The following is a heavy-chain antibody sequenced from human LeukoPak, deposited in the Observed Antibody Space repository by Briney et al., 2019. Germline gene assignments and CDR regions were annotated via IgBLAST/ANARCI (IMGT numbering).Heavy chain of an antibody. CDR3: ARGSEYYYDSSSVDY. J-gene: IGHJ4*02. V-gene: IGHV3-21*01. CDR1: GFTLSSYT. D-gene: IGHD3-22*01. CDR2: ISRSTTYI. Sequence: GGSLRLSCVASGFTLSSYTLNWVRQAPGKRLEWVSSISRSTTYIHYADSVKGRFTISRDNAKNSLYLQMNSLRAEDTAVYYCARGSEYYYDSSSVDYWGQGSLVTVSS.